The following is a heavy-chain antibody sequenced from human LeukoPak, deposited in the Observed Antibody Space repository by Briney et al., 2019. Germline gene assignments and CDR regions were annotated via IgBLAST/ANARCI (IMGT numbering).Heavy chain of an antibody. CDR3: ARGPASEVYFDY. CDR2: NYTSGST. J-gene: IGHJ4*02. V-gene: IGHV4-4*07. Sequence: SETLSLTCTVSAGSISSYYWSWIRQPAGKGLEWIGRNYTSGSTNYNPSLKSRVTMSVDTSKNQFSLKLSSVAAADTAVYYCARGPASEVYFDYWGQGTLVTVSS. D-gene: IGHD2-2*01. CDR1: AGSISSYY.